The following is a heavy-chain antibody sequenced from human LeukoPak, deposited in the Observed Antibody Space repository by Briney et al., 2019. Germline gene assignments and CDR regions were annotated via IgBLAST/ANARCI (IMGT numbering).Heavy chain of an antibody. CDR3: AREGSVVVPHYYFDY. V-gene: IGHV3-11*06. D-gene: IGHD2-2*01. CDR2: ISSSSSYT. CDR1: GFTFSDYY. Sequence: GGSLRLSSAASGFTFSDYYMSWIRQAPGKGLEWVSYISSSSSYTNYADSVKGRFTISRDNAKNSLYLQMNSLRAEDTAVYYCAREGSVVVPHYYFDYWGQGTLVTVSS. J-gene: IGHJ4*02.